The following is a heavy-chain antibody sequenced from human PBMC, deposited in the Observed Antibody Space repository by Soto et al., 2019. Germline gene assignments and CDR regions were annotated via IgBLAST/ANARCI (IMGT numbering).Heavy chain of an antibody. V-gene: IGHV3-15*01. CDR2: IKSKTDGGTT. CDR3: TTDYYGSVDYCFDY. CDR1: GFTFSNAW. D-gene: IGHD3-10*01. J-gene: IGHJ4*02. Sequence: SLSLSCAASGFTFSNAWMSWVRPAPGKGLEWVGRIKSKTDGGTTDYAAPVKGRFTISRDDSKNTLYLQMNSLKTEDTAVYYCTTDYYGSVDYCFDYWGQGTLVTVSS.